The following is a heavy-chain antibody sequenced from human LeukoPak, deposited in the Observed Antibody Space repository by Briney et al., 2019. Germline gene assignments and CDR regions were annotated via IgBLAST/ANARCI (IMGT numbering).Heavy chain of an antibody. D-gene: IGHD3-10*01. Sequence: SSGTLSLTCAVSGGSISSSNWWSWVRQPPGKGLEWIGEIYHSGSTNYNPSLKSRVTISVDKSTNQFSLKLSSVTAADTAVYYCARVQVVRGFDYWGQGTLVTVSS. CDR1: GGSISSSNW. CDR3: ARVQVVRGFDY. CDR2: IYHSGST. V-gene: IGHV4-4*02. J-gene: IGHJ4*02.